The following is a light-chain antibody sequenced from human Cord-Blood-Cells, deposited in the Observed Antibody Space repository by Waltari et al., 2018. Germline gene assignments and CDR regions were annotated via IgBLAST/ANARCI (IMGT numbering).Light chain of an antibody. CDR3: AAWDDSLSGWV. Sequence: QSVLTQPPSASGTPGQRVTIYCSGSSSNIGRNTVYWYQQLPGTAPKLLIYRNKQRPSGVPDRFSGSKSGTSASLAISGLRSEDEADYYCAAWDDSLSGWVFGGGTKLTVL. CDR1: SSNIGRNT. J-gene: IGLJ3*02. CDR2: RNK. V-gene: IGLV1-47*01.